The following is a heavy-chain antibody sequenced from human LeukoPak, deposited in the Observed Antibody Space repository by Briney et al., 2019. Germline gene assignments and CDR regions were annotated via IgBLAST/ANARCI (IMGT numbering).Heavy chain of an antibody. D-gene: IGHD6-19*01. CDR2: ISAYNGNT. J-gene: IGHJ4*02. V-gene: IGHV1-18*01. CDR3: ARLVAVAGTDY. CDR1: GYTFTSYD. Sequence: ASVKVSCKASGYTFTSYDINWVRQATGQGLEWMGWISAYNGNTNYAQKLQGRVTMTTDTSTSTAYMELRSLRSDDTAVYYCARLVAVAGTDYWGQGTLVTVSS.